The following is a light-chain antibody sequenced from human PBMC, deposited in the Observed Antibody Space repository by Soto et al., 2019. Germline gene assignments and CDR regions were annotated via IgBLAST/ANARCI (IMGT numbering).Light chain of an antibody. V-gene: IGKV1-9*01. J-gene: IGKJ1*01. CDR3: HQYNYYRPT. CDR1: QTVNTY. CDR2: AAS. Sequence: IQMTQSPSSLSASIGDRVTITFRASQTVNTYLHWYQQKPGKAPKLLIYAASNLQSGVPSRFSGSGSGTEFTLTISSLQPDDFATYYCHQYNYYRPTFGQGTKVDIK.